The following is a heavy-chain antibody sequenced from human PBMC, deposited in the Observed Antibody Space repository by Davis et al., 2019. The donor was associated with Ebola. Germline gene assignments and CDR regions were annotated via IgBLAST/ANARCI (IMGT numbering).Heavy chain of an antibody. J-gene: IGHJ3*02. CDR3: ASLRRTVTGMDDAFDI. Sequence: GGSLRLSCKSSGYSFTSYWIGWVRQMSGKGLEWMAIMYPGGSQITCSPSFQGQVTISADKSISTAYLQWTSLKASDTALYYCASLRRTVTGMDDAFDIWGQGTMVTVSS. D-gene: IGHD4-11*01. V-gene: IGHV5-51*01. CDR2: MYPGGSQI. CDR1: GYSFTSYW.